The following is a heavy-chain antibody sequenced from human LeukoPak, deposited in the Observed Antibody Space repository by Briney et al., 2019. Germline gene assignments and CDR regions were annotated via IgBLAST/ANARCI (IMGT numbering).Heavy chain of an antibody. CDR3: ARAGRGYCSSTSCYDAFDI. CDR1: GGTFSSYA. Sequence: GASVKVSCKASGGTFSSYAISWVRQAPGQGLEWMGGIIPIFGTANYAQKFRGRVTITADESTSTAYMELSSLRSEDTAVYYCARAGRGYCSSTSCYDAFDIWGQGTMVTVSS. CDR2: IIPIFGTA. J-gene: IGHJ3*02. D-gene: IGHD2-2*01. V-gene: IGHV1-69*13.